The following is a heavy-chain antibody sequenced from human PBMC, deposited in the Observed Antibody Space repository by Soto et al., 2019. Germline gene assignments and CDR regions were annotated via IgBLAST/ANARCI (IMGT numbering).Heavy chain of an antibody. CDR1: GFTFSSYW. V-gene: IGHV3-7*05. J-gene: IGHJ6*02. D-gene: IGHD5-18*01. Sequence: GGSLRLSCAASGFTFSSYWMSWVRQAPGKGLEWVANIKQDGSEKYYVDSVKGRFTISRDNAKNSLYLQMNSLRAEDTAVYYCAREWRRDTAMVTAYYYGMDVWGQGTTVTVSS. CDR2: IKQDGSEK. CDR3: AREWRRDTAMVTAYYYGMDV.